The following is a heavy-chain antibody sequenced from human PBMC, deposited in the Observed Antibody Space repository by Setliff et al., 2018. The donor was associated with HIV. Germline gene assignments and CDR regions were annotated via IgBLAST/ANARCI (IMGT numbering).Heavy chain of an antibody. CDR2: INLNGNT. V-gene: IGHV4-34*01. CDR3: ATIGGGTGNWIIDY. CDR1: GGSFSGYY. Sequence: PSETLSLTCAVYGGSFSGYYWSWIRHSPGKGLEWIGEINLNGNTNYNPSLKSRVTITLETSKNQFPLKLNSVTAADTAVYYCATIGGGTGNWIIDYWGQGTPVTVSS. J-gene: IGHJ4*02. D-gene: IGHD1-1*01.